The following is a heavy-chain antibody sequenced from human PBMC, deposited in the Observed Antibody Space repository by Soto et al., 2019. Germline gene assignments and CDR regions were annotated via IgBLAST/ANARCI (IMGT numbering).Heavy chain of an antibody. J-gene: IGHJ6*02. CDR2: INPSGGST. V-gene: IGHV1-46*01. D-gene: IGHD5-12*01. CDR3: ARGWMSNYHGMDV. CDR1: GYTFTSYY. Sequence: ASVKVSCKASGYTFTSYYMHWVRQAPGQGLEWMGIINPSGGSTSYAQKFQGRVTRPRGTSTSAVYMELSSLKSEDMAVYYCARGWMSNYHGMDVWGQGTTVTVAS.